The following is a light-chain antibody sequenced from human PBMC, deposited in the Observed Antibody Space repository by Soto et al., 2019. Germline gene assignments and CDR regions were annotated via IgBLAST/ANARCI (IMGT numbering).Light chain of an antibody. CDR3: SSYTSSSPVV. CDR2: DLS. Sequence: QSALTQPASVSGSPGQSITISCTGSSCDDGGYNYVSWYQQHPGKGPKLMIYDLSHRPSGVSNRFSGSKSGNTASLPNSWLQAEDEADYYCSSYTSSSPVVFGGGTQLTVL. V-gene: IGLV2-14*01. CDR1: SCDDGGYNY. J-gene: IGLJ2*01.